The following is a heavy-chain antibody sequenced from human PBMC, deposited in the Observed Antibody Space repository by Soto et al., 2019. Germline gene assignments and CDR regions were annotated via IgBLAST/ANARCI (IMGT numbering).Heavy chain of an antibody. J-gene: IGHJ6*02. CDR1: GFTFSSYS. Sequence: EVQLVESGGGLVQPGGSLRLSCAASGFTFSSYSMNWVRQAPGKGLEWVSYISSSSSTIYYADSVKGRFTISRDNAKNSLYLQINSLRDEDTAVYYCARDLGYYDFGSSTGMDVWGQGTTVTVSS. CDR2: ISSSSSTI. V-gene: IGHV3-48*02. CDR3: ARDLGYYDFGSSTGMDV. D-gene: IGHD3-3*01.